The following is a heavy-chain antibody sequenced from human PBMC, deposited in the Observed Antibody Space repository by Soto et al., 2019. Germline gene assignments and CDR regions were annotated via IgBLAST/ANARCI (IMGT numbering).Heavy chain of an antibody. Sequence: ASVKVSCKASGYTFTSYAMHWVRQAPGQRLEWMGWINAGNGNTKYSQKFQGRVTITRDTSASTAYMELSSLRSEDTAVYYCARDRPQWLVLVGAFDIWGQGTMVT. D-gene: IGHD6-19*01. J-gene: IGHJ3*02. CDR2: INAGNGNT. V-gene: IGHV1-3*01. CDR3: ARDRPQWLVLVGAFDI. CDR1: GYTFTSYA.